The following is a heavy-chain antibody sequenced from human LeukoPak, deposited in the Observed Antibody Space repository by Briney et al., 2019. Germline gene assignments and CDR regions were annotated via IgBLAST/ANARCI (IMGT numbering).Heavy chain of an antibody. J-gene: IGHJ4*02. CDR3: ARAASITMVRGVINGFGY. V-gene: IGHV1-8*01. D-gene: IGHD3-10*01. CDR2: MNPNSGNT. Sequence: ASVKVSCKASGYTFTSYDINWVRQATGQGLEWMGWMNPNSGNTGYAQKFQGRVTMTMNTSISTAYMELSSLRSEDTAVYYCARAASITMVRGVINGFGYWGQGTLVTVSS. CDR1: GYTFTSYD.